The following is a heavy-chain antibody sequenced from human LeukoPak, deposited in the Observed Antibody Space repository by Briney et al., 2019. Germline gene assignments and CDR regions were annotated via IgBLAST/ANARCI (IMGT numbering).Heavy chain of an antibody. V-gene: IGHV4-39*01. CDR2: IYYSGST. Sequence: NSSETLSLTCTVSGGSISSSSYYWGWIRQPPGKGLEWIGSIYYSGSTYYNPSLKSRVTISVDTSKNQFSLKLSSVTAADTAVYYCARHTPTITIFGVVTMLGDAFDIWGQGTMVTVSS. D-gene: IGHD3-3*01. J-gene: IGHJ3*02. CDR1: GGSISSSSYY. CDR3: ARHTPTITIFGVVTMLGDAFDI.